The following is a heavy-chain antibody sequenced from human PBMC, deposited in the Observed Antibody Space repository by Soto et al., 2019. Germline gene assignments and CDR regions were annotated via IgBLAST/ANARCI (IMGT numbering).Heavy chain of an antibody. CDR1: GGSISSGDYY. D-gene: IGHD1-26*01. Sequence: SETLSLTCTVSGGSISSGDYYWSWIRQPPGKGLEWIGYIYYSGSTYYSPSLKSRVTISVDTSKNQFSLKLSSVTAADTAVYYCARAGAETLYYYYGMDVWGQGTTVTVSS. V-gene: IGHV4-30-4*01. CDR3: ARAGAETLYYYYGMDV. J-gene: IGHJ6*02. CDR2: IYYSGST.